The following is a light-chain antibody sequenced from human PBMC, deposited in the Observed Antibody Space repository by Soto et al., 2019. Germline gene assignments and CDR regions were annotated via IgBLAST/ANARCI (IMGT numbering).Light chain of an antibody. J-gene: IGLJ1*01. Sequence: QSVLTQPASVSGSPGQSITISCTGTSSDVGGYNSVSWYQQHPGKAPKLILYDVTDRPSGVSYRFSGSKSGNTASLTISGLQAADEADYFCSSFTISMTNVFGSGTKVTV. CDR1: SSDVGGYNS. CDR2: DVT. V-gene: IGLV2-14*01. CDR3: SSFTISMTNV.